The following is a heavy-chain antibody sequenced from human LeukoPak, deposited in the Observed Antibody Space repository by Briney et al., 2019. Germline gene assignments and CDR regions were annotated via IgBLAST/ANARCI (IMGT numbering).Heavy chain of an antibody. V-gene: IGHV3-33*06. D-gene: IGHD6-6*01. CDR2: IWYDGSNK. CDR1: GFTFITYG. J-gene: IGHJ2*01. CDR3: AKGGAVAARPYLDWYFDL. Sequence: PGRPLRLSCAASGFTFITYGMHWVRQAPGKGLEWVAVIWYDGSNKYYADSVKGRFTISRDNSKNTLYLQMNSLRAEDTAVYYCAKGGAVAARPYLDWYFDLWGCGTLVTVSS.